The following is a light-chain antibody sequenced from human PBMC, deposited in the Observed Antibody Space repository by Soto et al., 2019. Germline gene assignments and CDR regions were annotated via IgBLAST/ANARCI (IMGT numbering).Light chain of an antibody. J-gene: IGLJ1*01. V-gene: IGLV1-40*01. CDR2: GNT. Sequence: QSVLTQPPSVSGAPGQRVTICCTGSSSNIGAGYDVHWYQQLPGTAPKLLIYGNTNRPSGVPDRFSGSRSGTSASLAITGLQAEDDDDYYCQSYDSSLSGSSVFGTGTKVTVL. CDR3: QSYDSSLSGSSV. CDR1: SSNIGAGYD.